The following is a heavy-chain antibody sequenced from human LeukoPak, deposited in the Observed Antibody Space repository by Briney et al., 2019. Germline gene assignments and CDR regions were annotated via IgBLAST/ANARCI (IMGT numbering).Heavy chain of an antibody. CDR3: ARAPAATCPDY. Sequence: GASVKVSCKASGYTFTTNALHWVRQAPGQRLEWMGWINAYNGNTNHAQKFQDRVIMTTDTSTSTAYMELRSLTSDDTAVYYCARAPAATCPDYWGQGTLVTVSS. D-gene: IGHD2-2*01. CDR1: GYTFTTNA. J-gene: IGHJ4*02. CDR2: INAYNGNT. V-gene: IGHV1-3*01.